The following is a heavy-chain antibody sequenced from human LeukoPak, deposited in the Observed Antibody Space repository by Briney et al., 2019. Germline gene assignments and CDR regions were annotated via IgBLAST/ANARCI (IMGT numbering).Heavy chain of an antibody. CDR3: ARDPSIAAQLNYYYMDV. Sequence: ASVKVSCKASGYTFTGYYMHWVRQAPGQGLEWMGWINPNSGGTNYAQKFQGRVTMTRDTSISTAYMELSRLRSDDTAVYYCARDPSIAAQLNYYYMDVWSKGTTVTVSS. V-gene: IGHV1-2*02. CDR2: INPNSGGT. CDR1: GYTFTGYY. D-gene: IGHD6-6*01. J-gene: IGHJ6*03.